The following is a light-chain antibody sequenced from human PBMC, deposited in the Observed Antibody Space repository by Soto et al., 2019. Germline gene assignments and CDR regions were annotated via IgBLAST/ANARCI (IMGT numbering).Light chain of an antibody. CDR3: MQALQIPWT. Sequence: DIVMTQSPLSLPVTPGEPASISCRSSQSLLHNDGYNFLGWYLQKPGQSPQLLIYLGSNRASGVPDRFSGSGSGTDFTLKISRVEADDVGVYYCMQALQIPWTFGQGTKVEV. CDR1: QSLLHNDGYNF. CDR2: LGS. V-gene: IGKV2-28*01. J-gene: IGKJ1*01.